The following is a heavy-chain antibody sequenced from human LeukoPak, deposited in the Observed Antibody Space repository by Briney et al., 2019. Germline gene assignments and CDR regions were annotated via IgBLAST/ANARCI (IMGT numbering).Heavy chain of an antibody. V-gene: IGHV3-7*05. CDR1: GLPFSSYT. Sequence: GGSLRLSCAGSGLPFSSYTMTWVRQAPGKGLEWVANIKQDGSEKYYVDSVKGRFTISRDNAKNSLYLQMNSLRAEDTAVYYCARDQRYCSSSSCPWEPFDYWGQGTLVTVSS. CDR3: ARDQRYCSSSSCPWEPFDY. D-gene: IGHD2-2*01. J-gene: IGHJ4*02. CDR2: IKQDGSEK.